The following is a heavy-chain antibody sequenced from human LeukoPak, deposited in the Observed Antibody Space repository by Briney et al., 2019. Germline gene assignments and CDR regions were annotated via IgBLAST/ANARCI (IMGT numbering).Heavy chain of an antibody. J-gene: IGHJ4*02. CDR2: INPNSGGT. CDR1: GYSFTGYY. Sequence: ASVKVSCKASGYSFTGYYMHWVRQAPGQGLEWMGWINPNSGGTNYAQKFQGWVTMTRDTSISTAYMELSRLRSDDTAVYYCARDTAGYYYDSSGYFDYWGQGTLVTVSS. D-gene: IGHD3-22*01. CDR3: ARDTAGYYYDSSGYFDY. V-gene: IGHV1-2*04.